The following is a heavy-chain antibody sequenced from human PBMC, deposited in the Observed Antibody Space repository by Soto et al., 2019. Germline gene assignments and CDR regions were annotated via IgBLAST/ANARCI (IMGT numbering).Heavy chain of an antibody. CDR2: ISYDGSNK. CDR3: AKDIVATIGDYYYGMDV. D-gene: IGHD5-12*01. CDR1: GFTFSSYG. Sequence: GGSLRLSCAASGFTFSSYGMHWVRQAPGKGLEWVAVISYDGSNKYYADSVKGRFTISRDNSKNTLYLQMNSLRAEDTAVYYCAKDIVATIGDYYYGMDVWGQGTTVTVSS. J-gene: IGHJ6*02. V-gene: IGHV3-30*18.